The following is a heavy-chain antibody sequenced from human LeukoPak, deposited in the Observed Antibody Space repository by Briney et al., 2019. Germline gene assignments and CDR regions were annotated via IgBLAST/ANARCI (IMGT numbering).Heavy chain of an antibody. Sequence: SGGSLRLSCAASGFTFSSYEMNWVRQAPGKGLEWLGRSKTTKPNSCTTDYAASVKGRFTISRDDSKNSLYLQLNSLKTEDTAVYYCVRVVTTDRGWYHFDNWGQGILVTVSS. CDR3: VRVVTTDRGWYHFDN. D-gene: IGHD6-19*01. J-gene: IGHJ4*02. V-gene: IGHV3-72*01. CDR2: SKTTKPNSCTT. CDR1: GFTFSSYE.